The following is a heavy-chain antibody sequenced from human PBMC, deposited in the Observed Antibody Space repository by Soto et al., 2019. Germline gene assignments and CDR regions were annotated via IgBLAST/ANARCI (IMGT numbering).Heavy chain of an antibody. CDR3: ARGWFGEYDYYYGMDV. V-gene: IGHV3-30-3*01. Sequence: GGSLRLSCAASGFTFSSYAMHWVRQAPGKGLGWVAVISYDGSNKYYADSVKGRFTISRDNSKNTLYLQMNSLRAEDTAVYYCARGWFGEYDYYYGMDVWGQGTTVTVSS. CDR2: ISYDGSNK. D-gene: IGHD3-10*01. J-gene: IGHJ6*02. CDR1: GFTFSSYA.